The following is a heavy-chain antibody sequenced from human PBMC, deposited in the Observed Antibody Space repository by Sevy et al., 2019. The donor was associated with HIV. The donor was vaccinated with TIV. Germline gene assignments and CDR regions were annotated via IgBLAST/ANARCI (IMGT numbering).Heavy chain of an antibody. Sequence: GGSLRLSCEASGFTFGGSALHWVRQAPGRGLERVGVIWFDGSFKYYEDSVKGRFTISRDNAKNTAYLQIDSLRGEDTAVYYCAKDQGPYGAGGPEFWGQGALVTVSS. V-gene: IGHV3-33*03. J-gene: IGHJ4*02. CDR1: GFTFGGSA. CDR2: IWFDGSFK. D-gene: IGHD3-10*01. CDR3: AKDQGPYGAGGPEF.